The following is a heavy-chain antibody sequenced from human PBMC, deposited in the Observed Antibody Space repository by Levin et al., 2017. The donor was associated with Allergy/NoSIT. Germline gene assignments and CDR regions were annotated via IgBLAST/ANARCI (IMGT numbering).Heavy chain of an antibody. D-gene: IGHD6-19*01. Sequence: SGPTLVKPTQTLTLTCTFSGFSLSTTGVGVGWIRQPPGKALEWLAVIYWDDDKRYSPSLRSRLSITKDTSKNQVVLTMTNKDPVDTANYCWADRTDGYISGWEQANVDYWGQGTLVTVSS. J-gene: IGHJ4*02. CDR3: ADRTDGYISGWEQANVDY. CDR2: IYWDDDK. V-gene: IGHV2-5*02. CDR1: GFSLSTTGVG.